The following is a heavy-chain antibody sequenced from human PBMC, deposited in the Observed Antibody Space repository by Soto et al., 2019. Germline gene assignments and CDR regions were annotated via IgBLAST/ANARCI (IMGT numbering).Heavy chain of an antibody. CDR3: VMGATGTKVDY. CDR2: MYHSGST. CDR1: VGSISSDYW. V-gene: IGHV4-4*02. Sequence: PSETLSLTCAVSVGSISSDYWLTWVRQPPGKGLEWIAEMYHSGSTNYNPSLKSRVTISVDTSKNQFSLKLSSVTAADTAVYYSVMGATGTKVDYWGQGTLVTVSS. D-gene: IGHD1-26*01. J-gene: IGHJ4*02.